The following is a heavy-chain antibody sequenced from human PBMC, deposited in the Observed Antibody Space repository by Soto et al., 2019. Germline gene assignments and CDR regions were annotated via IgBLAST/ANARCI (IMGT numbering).Heavy chain of an antibody. Sequence: ASVKISCKASGYTFTGYYMHWVRQAPGQGPEWMGWINPNSGGTNYAQKFQGRVTMTRDTSISTAYMELSRLRSDDTAVYYCAFHSSSSLYFQHWGQGTLVTVSS. J-gene: IGHJ1*01. CDR1: GYTFTGYY. CDR3: AFHSSSSLYFQH. CDR2: INPNSGGT. D-gene: IGHD6-6*01. V-gene: IGHV1-2*02.